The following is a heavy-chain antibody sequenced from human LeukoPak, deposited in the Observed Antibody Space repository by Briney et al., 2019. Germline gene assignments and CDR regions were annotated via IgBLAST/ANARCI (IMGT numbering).Heavy chain of an antibody. V-gene: IGHV3-23*01. D-gene: IGHD1-1*01. Sequence: GGSRRLSCAASGFTFNIYGMSWVRQAPGKGLEWVSTISGGGENTHYADSVKGRFTVSRDNSKNTMYLQMNNLRGDDTALYYCTKDVGPGYDWFDPWGQGTQVTVSS. J-gene: IGHJ5*02. CDR1: GFTFNIYG. CDR3: TKDVGPGYDWFDP. CDR2: ISGGGENT.